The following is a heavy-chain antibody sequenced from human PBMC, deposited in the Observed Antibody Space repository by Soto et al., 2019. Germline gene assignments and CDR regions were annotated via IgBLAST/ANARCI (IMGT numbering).Heavy chain of an antibody. CDR1: GGSIRSNIYY. CDR3: ARQHYYDSSGYYTWN. CDR2: VHYSGST. V-gene: IGHV4-39*01. J-gene: IGHJ4*02. D-gene: IGHD3-22*01. Sequence: SETLSLTCSVSGGSIRSNIYYCGWIRQPPGKGLEWIATVHYSGSTYYTPSLKNRVTISADTSNNQFSLRLNSVTAADTAVYYCARQHYYDSSGYYTWNWGQGTLVTVSS.